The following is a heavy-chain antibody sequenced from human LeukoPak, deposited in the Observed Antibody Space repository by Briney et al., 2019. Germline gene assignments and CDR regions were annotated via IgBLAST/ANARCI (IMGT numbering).Heavy chain of an antibody. V-gene: IGHV3-48*02. J-gene: IGHJ6*02. CDR2: ISSSSSTI. D-gene: IGHD2-15*01. CDR3: AKVRRYCSGGSCYSDYYYGMDV. CDR1: GFTFSSYS. Sequence: GGSLRLSCAASGFTFSSYSMNLVRQAPGKGLEWVSYISSSSSTIYYADSVKGRFTISRDNAKNSLYLQMNSLRDEDTAVYYCAKVRRYCSGGSCYSDYYYGMDVWGQGTTVTVSS.